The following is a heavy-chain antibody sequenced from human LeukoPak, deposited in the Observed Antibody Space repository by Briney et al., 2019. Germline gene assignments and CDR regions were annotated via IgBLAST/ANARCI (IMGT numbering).Heavy chain of an antibody. Sequence: GGSLRLSCAASGFSFSTYAMYWVRQAPGKGLEWVSAISGSGGSAYYADSVKGRFTISRDNSKNTLYLQMNSLRAEDTAVYYCAKDSYGFFVGHFDPWGQGTLVTVSS. CDR1: GFSFSTYA. CDR3: AKDSYGFFVGHFDP. D-gene: IGHD3-3*01. J-gene: IGHJ5*02. CDR2: ISGSGGSA. V-gene: IGHV3-23*01.